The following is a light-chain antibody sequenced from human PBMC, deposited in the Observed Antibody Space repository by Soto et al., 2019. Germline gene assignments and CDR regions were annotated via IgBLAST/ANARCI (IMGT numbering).Light chain of an antibody. CDR3: QHYGNSLWT. V-gene: IGKV3-20*01. Sequence: EIVLTQSPGTLSLSPGERATLSCRASPSVSGSNLAWYQQKPGQAPRLVIYGASSRATGIPDRFSGSGSGTDFTLTISRLEPEDFAIYYCQHYGNSLWTFGQGTKVDIK. CDR2: GAS. J-gene: IGKJ1*01. CDR1: PSVSGSN.